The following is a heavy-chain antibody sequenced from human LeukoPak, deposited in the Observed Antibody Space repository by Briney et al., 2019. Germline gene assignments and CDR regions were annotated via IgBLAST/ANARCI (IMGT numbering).Heavy chain of an antibody. V-gene: IGHV4-31*03. J-gene: IGHJ4*02. CDR1: GGSISSGGYF. CDR2: IYNSGTT. D-gene: IGHD2-15*01. Sequence: SQTLSLTCTVSGGSISSGGYFWSWIRQHPGKGLEWIGYIYNSGTTYYNPSLKSRVTISLDTSKNQFSLRLSSVTAADTAVYYCARDFCSGGSCYSYFHYWGQGTLVTVSS. CDR3: ARDFCSGGSCYSYFHY.